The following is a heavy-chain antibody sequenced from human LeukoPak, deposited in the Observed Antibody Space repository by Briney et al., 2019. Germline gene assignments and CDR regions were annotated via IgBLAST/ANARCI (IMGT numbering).Heavy chain of an antibody. D-gene: IGHD3-16*01. CDR2: IHYSGKA. V-gene: IGHV4-59*11. J-gene: IGHJ6*02. CDR1: GVSISGHY. Sequence: SETLSLTCTVSGVSISGHYLTWVRQPPGEGLEWIGQIHYSGKADYNPSLKSRITIPVDTSKNQMSLKVTSVTAADTAVYYCARFGVDYDMDVWGQGTTVTVS. CDR3: ARFGVDYDMDV.